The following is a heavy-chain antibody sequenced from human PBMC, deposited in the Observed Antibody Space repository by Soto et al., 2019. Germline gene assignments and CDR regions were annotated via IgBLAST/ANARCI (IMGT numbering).Heavy chain of an antibody. CDR2: IYPGDSDT. V-gene: IGHV5-51*01. Sequence: PGESLKISCKGSGYSFTSYWIGWVRQMPGKGLEWMGIIYPGDSDTRYSPSFQGQVTISADKSISTAYLQWSSLKASDTAMYYCARGDHGSGSYRAYYYYGMDVWGQGTTVTVSS. D-gene: IGHD3-10*01. CDR1: GYSFTSYW. J-gene: IGHJ6*02. CDR3: ARGDHGSGSYRAYYYYGMDV.